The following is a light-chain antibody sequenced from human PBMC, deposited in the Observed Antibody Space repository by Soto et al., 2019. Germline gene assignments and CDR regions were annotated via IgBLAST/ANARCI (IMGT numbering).Light chain of an antibody. Sequence: EIVLTPSPGTLSLSPVERATLSCRASQSVSSSNLAWYQQKPGQAPRLLIYGASSRATDIPDRFSGSGSGTDFTLTISRLEPEDFGVYYCQQYGSSPITFGQGTRLEIK. J-gene: IGKJ5*01. CDR1: QSVSSSN. CDR3: QQYGSSPIT. CDR2: GAS. V-gene: IGKV3-20*01.